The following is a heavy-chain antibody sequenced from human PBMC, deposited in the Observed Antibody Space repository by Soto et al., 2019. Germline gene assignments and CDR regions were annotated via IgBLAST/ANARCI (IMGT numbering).Heavy chain of an antibody. D-gene: IGHD3-22*01. V-gene: IGHV3-23*01. CDR3: ARNTYYYDTSVPGRHFDI. CDR2: ITSDGRT. J-gene: IGHJ3*02. CDR1: GFTFSSYA. Sequence: GGSLRLSCAASGFTFSSYAMSWVRQAPGKGLEWVSIITSDGRTYYADSVKGRFTISRDNSKNTVYLQMNSLRAEDTAVYYCARNTYYYDTSVPGRHFDIWGQGTMVTVSS.